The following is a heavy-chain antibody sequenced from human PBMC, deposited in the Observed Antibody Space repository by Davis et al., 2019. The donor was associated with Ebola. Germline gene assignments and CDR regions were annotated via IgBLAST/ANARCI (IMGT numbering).Heavy chain of an antibody. D-gene: IGHD5-24*01. V-gene: IGHV5-51*01. CDR3: ARGTDGYNPGGYFDS. J-gene: IGHJ4*02. Sequence: GESLKISCKGSGYSFTSYWIGWVRQMPGKGLECMGIIFPGDSDTRYSPSFQGQVTISADKCISTAYLQWSSLKASDTAMYYCARGTDGYNPGGYFDSWGQGTLVTVSS. CDR1: GYSFTSYW. CDR2: IFPGDSDT.